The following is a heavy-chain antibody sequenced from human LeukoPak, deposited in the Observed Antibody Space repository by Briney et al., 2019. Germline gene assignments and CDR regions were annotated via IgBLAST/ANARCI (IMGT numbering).Heavy chain of an antibody. CDR3: ARDKGTSYGPFDC. J-gene: IGHJ4*02. D-gene: IGHD5-18*01. CDR2: INHSGST. V-gene: IGHV4-34*01. CDR1: GGSFSGYY. Sequence: SETLSLTCAVYGGSFSGYYWSWIRQPPGKGLEWIGEINHSGSTNYNPSLKSRVTISVDTSKNQFSLKLSSVTAADTAVYYCARDKGTSYGPFDCWGQGTLVTVSS.